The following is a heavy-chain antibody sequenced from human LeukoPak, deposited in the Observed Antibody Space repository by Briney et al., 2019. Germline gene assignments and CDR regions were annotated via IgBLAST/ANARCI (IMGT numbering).Heavy chain of an antibody. CDR1: GFTFSSYS. CDR3: ARDEAYAFDI. CDR2: IGSSSNII. Sequence: PGGSLRLSCAASGFTFSSYSMNWVRQAPGRGLEWVSYIGSSSNIIYYADSVKGRFTISRDNAKSSLSLQMDSLRDEDTAVYYCARDEAYAFDIWGQGTMVTVSS. J-gene: IGHJ3*02. D-gene: IGHD3-16*01. V-gene: IGHV3-48*02.